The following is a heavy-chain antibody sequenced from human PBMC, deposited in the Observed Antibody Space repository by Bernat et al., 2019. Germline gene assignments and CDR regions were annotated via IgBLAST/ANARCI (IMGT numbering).Heavy chain of an antibody. CDR3: ARAHLILGLN. D-gene: IGHD3/OR15-3a*01. CDR2: IYSGGST. V-gene: IGHV3-66*01. Sequence: EVQLVESGGGLVQPGGSLRLSCAASGFTVSSNYMSWVRQAPGKGLEWVSVIYSGGSTYYAASVKGRFTISRDNAKNTLYLQMNSRRAEDTAVYYCARAHLILGLNWGQGTLVTVSS. CDR1: GFTVSSNY. J-gene: IGHJ4*02.